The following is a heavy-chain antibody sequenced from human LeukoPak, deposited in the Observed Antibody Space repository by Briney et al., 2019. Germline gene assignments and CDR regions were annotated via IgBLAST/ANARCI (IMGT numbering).Heavy chain of an antibody. J-gene: IGHJ6*02. Sequence: GGSLRPSCAASGFTFSSYSMNWVRQAPGKGLEWVSSISSSSSYIYYADSVKGRFTISRDNAKNSLYLQMNSLRAEDTAVYYCARDQKYYGMDVWGQGTTVTVSS. CDR1: GFTFSSYS. V-gene: IGHV3-21*01. CDR3: ARDQKYYGMDV. CDR2: ISSSSSYI.